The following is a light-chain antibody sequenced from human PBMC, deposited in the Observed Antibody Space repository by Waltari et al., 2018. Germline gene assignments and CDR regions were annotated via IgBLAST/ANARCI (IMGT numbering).Light chain of an antibody. V-gene: IGLV1-36*01. CDR1: SSNIGDSA. J-gene: IGLJ2*01. CDR2: YDN. CDR3: AAWDVSLNALI. Sequence: QSALTQPPSVSGAPRQRVTISCSGSSSNIGDSAVNWYQQFPGKSPKLVLYYDNLLPSGGSVRFSGSKSGSSASLAISGLQSEDEALYFCAAWDVSLNALIFGGGTKLTVL.